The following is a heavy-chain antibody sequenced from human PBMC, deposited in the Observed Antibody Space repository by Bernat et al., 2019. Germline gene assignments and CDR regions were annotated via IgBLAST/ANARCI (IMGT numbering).Heavy chain of an antibody. Sequence: QVQLQQWGAGLLKPSETLSLTCAVYGGSISSSTYYWGWIRQPPGKGLEWIGSVSNSESTYYNPSLKSRVTISVDTSKNHFSLKLNSVTAADTAVFYCARQRSGSYYMDAFDIWGQGTMVTVSS. CDR2: VSNSEST. J-gene: IGHJ3*02. CDR3: ARQRSGSYYMDAFDI. D-gene: IGHD3-10*01. V-gene: IGHV4-39*01. CDR1: GGSISSSTYY.